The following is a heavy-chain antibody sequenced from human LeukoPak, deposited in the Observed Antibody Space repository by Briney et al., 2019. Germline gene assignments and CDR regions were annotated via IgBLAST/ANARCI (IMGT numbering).Heavy chain of an antibody. V-gene: IGHV3-20*04. J-gene: IGHJ3*02. CDR1: GFTFDDYG. CDR3: ARAVWFGEFADAFDI. CDR2: INWNGGST. Sequence: PGGSLRLSCAASGFTFDDYGMSWVRQAPGKGLEWVSGINWNGGSTGYADSVKGRFTISRDNAKNSLYLQMNSLRAEDTASYYCARAVWFGEFADAFDIWGQGTMVTVSS. D-gene: IGHD3-10*01.